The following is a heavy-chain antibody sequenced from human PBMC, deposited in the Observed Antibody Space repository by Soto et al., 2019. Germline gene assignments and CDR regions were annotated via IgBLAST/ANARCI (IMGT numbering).Heavy chain of an antibody. CDR2: ISHNGDST. J-gene: IGHJ4*02. D-gene: IGHD3-22*01. CDR1: GFTFINYP. CDR3: ARNSSPGAFDY. V-gene: IGHV3-64*01. Sequence: EVQLVESGGGLVQPGGSLRLSCAASGFTFINYPVHWVRQAPGKGLDYVSGISHNGDSTYYATSVKGRFTISRDNSKNTLYLQMGSLRAEYMAVYYCARNSSPGAFDYWGQGTLVTVSS.